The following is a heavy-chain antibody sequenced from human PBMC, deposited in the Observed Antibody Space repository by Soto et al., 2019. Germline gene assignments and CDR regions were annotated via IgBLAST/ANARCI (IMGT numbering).Heavy chain of an antibody. Sequence: PSQTLSLTCAIFGDTVSSNSAAWSRIRQSPSRGLEWLGRAYYRSKWYNDYAVSVKSRVTINPDTSKNQFSLQLNSVTLEDTAVYYCTRQYLPAPYHYYGMDVWGQGTTVTVSS. CDR2: AYYRSKWYN. CDR3: TRQYLPAPYHYYGMDV. D-gene: IGHD2-2*01. CDR1: GDTVSSNSAA. V-gene: IGHV6-1*01. J-gene: IGHJ6*02.